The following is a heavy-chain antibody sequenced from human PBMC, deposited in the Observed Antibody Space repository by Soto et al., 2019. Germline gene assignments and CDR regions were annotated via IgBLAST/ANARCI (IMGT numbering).Heavy chain of an antibody. CDR1: GFTFSNAW. J-gene: IGHJ4*02. V-gene: IGHV3-15*07. CDR2: IKSKTARGTT. D-gene: IGHD5-18*01. Sequence: GGSLRLSCAASGFTFSNAWMNWVRQAPGKGLEWVGRIKSKTARGTTDYAAPVKGRFTVSRDDSKNTLYLQMNSLKTEDTALNYYTTDLHSFGKPNFDYWGQGTLVTVSS. CDR3: TTDLHSFGKPNFDY.